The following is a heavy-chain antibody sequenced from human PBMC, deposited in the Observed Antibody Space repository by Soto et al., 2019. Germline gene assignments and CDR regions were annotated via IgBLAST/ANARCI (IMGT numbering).Heavy chain of an antibody. J-gene: IGHJ6*03. D-gene: IGHD4-17*01. CDR2: INHSGST. CDR3: ASSYGDYFYYYYMDV. CDR1: GGSFSGYY. V-gene: IGHV4-34*01. Sequence: SETLSLTCAVYGGSFSGYYWSWIRQPPGKGLEWIGEINHSGSTNYNPSLKSRVTISVDTSKNQFSLKLSSVTAADTAVYYCASSYGDYFYYYYMDVWGKGTTVTVSS.